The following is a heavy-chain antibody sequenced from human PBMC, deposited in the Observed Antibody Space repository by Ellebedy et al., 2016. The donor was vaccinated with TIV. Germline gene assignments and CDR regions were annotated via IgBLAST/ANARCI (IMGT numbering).Heavy chain of an antibody. CDR3: STGGYFFDY. Sequence: GESLKISXAASGFTFSNAWMNWVRQAPGKGLEWVGRIKSKYDGGTTDYAASVKGRFTISRDDSHNTVYLQMNSLKTEDTAVYYCSTGGYFFDYWGQGTLVTVSS. V-gene: IGHV3-15*01. CDR2: IKSKYDGGTT. J-gene: IGHJ4*02. CDR1: GFTFSNAW.